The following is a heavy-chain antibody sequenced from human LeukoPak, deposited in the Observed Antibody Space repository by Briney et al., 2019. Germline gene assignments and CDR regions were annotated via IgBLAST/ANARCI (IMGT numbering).Heavy chain of an antibody. D-gene: IGHD6-6*01. CDR2: INPNSSGT. Sequence: ASVKASCKPSRYTFTSYYMHWVPQAAGQRLQWLGWINPNSSGTILPQQFRGRLTLTRDMSVSTAFLDLSGRTSDDAAVDYCATSSGNAVFPFDYWGQGTLVIVSS. CDR3: ATSSGNAVFPFDY. V-gene: IGHV1-2*02. CDR1: RYTFTSYY. J-gene: IGHJ4*02.